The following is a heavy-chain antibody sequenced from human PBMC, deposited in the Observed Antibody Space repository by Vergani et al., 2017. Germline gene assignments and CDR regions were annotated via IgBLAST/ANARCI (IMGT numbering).Heavy chain of an antibody. Sequence: QVPLVQSGAEVKKPGASVKVSCKASGYTFTSYGISWVRQAPGQGLEWMGWISAYNGNTNYAQKLQGRVTMTTDTSTSTAYMELSSLRSEDTAVYYCARGSLMATINDAFDIWGQGTMVTVSS. V-gene: IGHV1-18*01. CDR2: ISAYNGNT. CDR1: GYTFTSYG. D-gene: IGHD5-24*01. J-gene: IGHJ3*02. CDR3: ARGSLMATINDAFDI.